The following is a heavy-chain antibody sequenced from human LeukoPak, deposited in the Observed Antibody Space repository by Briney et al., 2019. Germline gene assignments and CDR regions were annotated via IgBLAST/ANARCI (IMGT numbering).Heavy chain of an antibody. J-gene: IGHJ4*02. CDR3: AKEPANSYYFDY. CDR2: TSGSGGGY. CDR1: GFTFSGYA. Sequence: GGSLRLSCAASGFTFSGYALSWVRQAPVKGMDWVSGTSGSGGGYNYPDSVRCGITISRYNSKNTLYLQMNSLGAEDAAVYYCAKEPANSYYFDYWGQGTLVTVSS. V-gene: IGHV3-23*01. D-gene: IGHD5-24*01.